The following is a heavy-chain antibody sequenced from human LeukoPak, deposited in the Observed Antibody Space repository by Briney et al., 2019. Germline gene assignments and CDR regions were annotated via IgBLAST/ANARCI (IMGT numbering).Heavy chain of an antibody. V-gene: IGHV1-8*01. J-gene: IGHJ6*02. CDR1: GYTFTSYD. CDR2: MNPNSGNT. D-gene: IGHD2-2*01. Sequence: GASVKVSCKASGYTFTSYDINWVRQAIGQGLEWMGWMNPNSGNTGYAQKFQGRVTMTRNTSISTAYMELSSLRSEDTAVYYCAREKVYCSSTSCYDLYYYGMDVWGQGTTVTVSS. CDR3: AREKVYCSSTSCYDLYYYGMDV.